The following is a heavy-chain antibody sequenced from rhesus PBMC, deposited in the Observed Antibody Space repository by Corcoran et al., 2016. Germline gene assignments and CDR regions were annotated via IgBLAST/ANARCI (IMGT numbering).Heavy chain of an antibody. CDR2: VGSGGNT. CDR1: GFHFSSYT. V-gene: IGHV3-103*01. J-gene: IGHJ4*01. D-gene: IGHD1-1*01. CDR3: WGGFDF. Sequence: EVPLVASWGGLAKPWGSLRLSLSTSGFHFSSYTMPWVRPAPGKGVGWVSTVGSGGNTSYADTGKGRFTISRDNSKNTLSLQMNSLRTEDTAVYYSWGGFDFWGQGVLVTVSS.